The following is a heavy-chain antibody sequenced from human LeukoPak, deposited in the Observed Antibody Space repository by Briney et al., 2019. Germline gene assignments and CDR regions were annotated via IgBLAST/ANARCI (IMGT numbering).Heavy chain of an antibody. J-gene: IGHJ3*02. D-gene: IGHD5-24*01. V-gene: IGHV5-10-1*01. Sequence: GASLRISCKASGYSFTSFWINWVRQMPGKGLEWMGRINPSDSYTTYNPSFQGHVTISADKSITTAYLQWSSLKASDTAMYYCARSPRDGYHDAFDIWGQGTMVTVSS. CDR3: ARSPRDGYHDAFDI. CDR1: GYSFTSFW. CDR2: INPSDSYT.